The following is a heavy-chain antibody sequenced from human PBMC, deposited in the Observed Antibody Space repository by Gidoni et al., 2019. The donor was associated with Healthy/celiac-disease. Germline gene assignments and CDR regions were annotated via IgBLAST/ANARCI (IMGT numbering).Heavy chain of an antibody. CDR3: ARDRILVHGYYYYGMDV. V-gene: IGHV3-33*01. CDR1: GFTFSSYG. CDR2: IWYDGSNK. J-gene: IGHJ6*02. D-gene: IGHD6-13*01. Sequence: QVQLVESGGAVVQPGRSQRRPCAASGFTFSSYGMHWVRQAPGKGLEWVAVIWYDGSNKYYADSVKGRFTISRDNSKNTLYLQMNSLRAEDTAVYYCARDRILVHGYYYYGMDVWGQGTTVTVSS.